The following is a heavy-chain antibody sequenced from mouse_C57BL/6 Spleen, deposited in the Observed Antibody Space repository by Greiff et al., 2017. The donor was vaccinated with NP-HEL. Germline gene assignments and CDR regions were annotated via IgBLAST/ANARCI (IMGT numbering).Heavy chain of an antibody. CDR2: IRLKSDNYAT. J-gene: IGHJ3*01. V-gene: IGHV6-3*01. CDR3: TYDSNYVRFAY. D-gene: IGHD2-5*01. CDR1: GFTFSNYW. Sequence: EVQVVESGGGLVQPGGSMKLSCVASGFTFSNYWMNWVRQSPEKGLEWVAQIRLKSDNYATHYAESVKGRFTISRDDSKSSVYLQMNNLRAEDTGIYYCTYDSNYVRFAYWGQGTLVTVSA.